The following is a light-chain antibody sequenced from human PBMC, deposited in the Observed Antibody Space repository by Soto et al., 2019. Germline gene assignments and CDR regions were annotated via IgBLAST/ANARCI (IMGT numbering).Light chain of an antibody. J-gene: IGLJ1*01. CDR1: SSNIGAGYN. CDR3: QSYGTSLSGFYV. V-gene: IGLV1-40*01. CDR2: DNN. Sequence: QSVLTQPPSVSGAPGQRVSISCTGSSSNIGAGYNVHWYQQLPGTAPKLLIYDNNNRPSGVPDRFSGSKSGTSASLAITGLQAEDEADYYCQSYGTSLSGFYVFGTGTKVTVL.